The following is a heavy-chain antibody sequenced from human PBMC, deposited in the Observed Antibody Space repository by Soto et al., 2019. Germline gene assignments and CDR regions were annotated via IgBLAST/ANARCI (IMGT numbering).Heavy chain of an antibody. J-gene: IGHJ6*02. Sequence: LRLSCAASGFNFNNFGMNWFRQTPGKGLEWVSSIRTSNSYIYYADSVKGRFTISRDNAKKSLYLEMSSLRVEDTAVYYCARDRAPFCGGDCGLVDVWGQGTSVTVSS. V-gene: IGHV3-21*01. CDR2: IRTSNSYI. D-gene: IGHD2-21*02. CDR1: GFNFNNFG. CDR3: ARDRAPFCGGDCGLVDV.